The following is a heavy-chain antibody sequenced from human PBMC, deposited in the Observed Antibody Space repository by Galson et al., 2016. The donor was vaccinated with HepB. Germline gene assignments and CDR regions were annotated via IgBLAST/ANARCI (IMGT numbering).Heavy chain of an antibody. Sequence: SLRLSCAASGFTFSSYDMHWVRQAPGKGLEWVAVTWFDGSHQYYADSVKGRFTISRDNSKNTLYLQMNSLRTEDTAVYYCARDGLYCGSTSCYLDVWGQGTTVTVSS. V-gene: IGHV3-33*01. J-gene: IGHJ6*02. CDR3: ARDGLYCGSTSCYLDV. CDR2: TWFDGSHQ. CDR1: GFTFSSYD. D-gene: IGHD2-2*01.